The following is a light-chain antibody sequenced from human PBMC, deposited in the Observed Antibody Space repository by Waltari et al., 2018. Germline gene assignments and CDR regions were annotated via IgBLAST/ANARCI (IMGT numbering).Light chain of an antibody. J-gene: IGLJ2*01. Sequence: QSVLTQPPSVYVAPGQRVTVSCTWNNSNIGGYEVFWYQQLPGMAPKLLIYDNNKRPSGVSDRFSGSKSGTSASLTITGLQTEDEADYYCQSYDSSLSAGLFGGGTRLTVL. CDR1: NSNIGGYE. CDR3: QSYDSSLSAGL. V-gene: IGLV1-40*01. CDR2: DNN.